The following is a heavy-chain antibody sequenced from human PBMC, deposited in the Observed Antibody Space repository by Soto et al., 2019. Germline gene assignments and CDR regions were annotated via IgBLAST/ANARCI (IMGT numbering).Heavy chain of an antibody. CDR3: AKTGVSDYEDYYYYYYMDV. CDR1: GFTFSSYG. Sequence: QVQLVESGGGVVQPGRSLRLSCAASGFTFSSYGMHWVRQAPGKGLEWVAVISYDGSNKYYADSVKGRFTISRDKSKNTLYLQMNSLRAEDTAVYYCAKTGVSDYEDYYYYYYMDVWGKGTTVTVSS. CDR2: ISYDGSNK. V-gene: IGHV3-30*18. J-gene: IGHJ6*03. D-gene: IGHD5-12*01.